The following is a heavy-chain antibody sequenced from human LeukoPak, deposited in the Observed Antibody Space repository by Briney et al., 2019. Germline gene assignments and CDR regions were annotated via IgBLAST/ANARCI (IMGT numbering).Heavy chain of an antibody. CDR1: GFTFSSYS. Sequence: GGSLRLSCAASGFTFSSYSMNWVRQAPGKGLEWVSSISSSSSYIYYADSVKGRFTISRGNAKNSLYLQMNSLRAEDTAVYYCARDRDTAMVDYWGQGTLVTVSS. J-gene: IGHJ4*02. CDR2: ISSSSSYI. D-gene: IGHD5-18*01. V-gene: IGHV3-21*01. CDR3: ARDRDTAMVDY.